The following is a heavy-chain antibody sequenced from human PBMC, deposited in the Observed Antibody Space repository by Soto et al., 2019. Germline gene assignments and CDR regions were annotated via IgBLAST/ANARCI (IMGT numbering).Heavy chain of an antibody. CDR2: MNPNSGGT. CDR3: ARGSWFGDLANFDYGLDV. J-gene: IGHJ6*02. CDR1: GYTFSSYD. D-gene: IGHD3-10*01. Sequence: GASVKVSCKASGYTFSSYDINWVRQATGQGLEWMGWMNPNSGGTSYAPKFRGRVTMTSNTSISTAYMDLSSLISEDTAVYYCARGSWFGDLANFDYGLDVWG. V-gene: IGHV1-8*01.